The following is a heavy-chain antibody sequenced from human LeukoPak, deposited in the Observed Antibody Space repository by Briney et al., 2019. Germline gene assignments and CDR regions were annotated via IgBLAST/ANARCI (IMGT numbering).Heavy chain of an antibody. J-gene: IGHJ4*02. Sequence: GGSLRLSCAESGDSSSGTMMYSGCQTPGRGLEWLANIRPDGSEQYYVDSVRGLFTISRDNAKNAVYLDMNNLRVDDAGVFYCESRDSSRRPWAYWGQGTLVSVSS. CDR2: IRPDGSEQ. V-gene: IGHV3-7*01. CDR1: GDSSSGTM. D-gene: IGHD2-2*01. CDR3: ESRDSSRRPWAY.